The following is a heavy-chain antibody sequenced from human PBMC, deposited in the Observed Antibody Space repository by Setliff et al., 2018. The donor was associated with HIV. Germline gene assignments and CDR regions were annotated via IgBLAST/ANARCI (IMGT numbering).Heavy chain of an antibody. CDR1: DFTFSSYG. CDR3: AKGGQLWFSYFDY. J-gene: IGHJ4*02. D-gene: IGHD5-18*01. CDR2: IRYDGSYK. Sequence: GGSLRLSCAASDFTFSSYGMHWVRQAPGKGLEWVAFIRYDGSYKFYADSVKGRFTISRDNSKNTLYLQMNSLRAEDTAVYYCAKGGQLWFSYFDYWGQGTLVTVSS. V-gene: IGHV3-30*02.